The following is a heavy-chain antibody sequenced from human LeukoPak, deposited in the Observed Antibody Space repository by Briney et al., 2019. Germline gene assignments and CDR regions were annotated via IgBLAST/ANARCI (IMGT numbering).Heavy chain of an antibody. D-gene: IGHD3-10*01. V-gene: IGHV3-7*01. J-gene: IGHJ4*02. Sequence: PGGSLRLSCAASGFTFSRYWMSWVRQAPGKGLEWVANIKEDGSKKNYVDSVKGRFTISRDNSKNTLYLQMNSLRAEDTAVYYCAKDRITMVRGVIRTSYFDYWGQGTLVTVSS. CDR3: AKDRITMVRGVIRTSYFDY. CDR2: IKEDGSKK. CDR1: GFTFSRYW.